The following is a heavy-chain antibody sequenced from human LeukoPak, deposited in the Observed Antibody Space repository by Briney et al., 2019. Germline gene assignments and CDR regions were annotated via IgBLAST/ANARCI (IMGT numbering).Heavy chain of an antibody. V-gene: IGHV3-23*01. J-gene: IGHJ6*03. Sequence: GGTLRLSCAASGFTSSSYGMSWVRQAPGKGLEWVSAICGSGGCTYYADSVKGRFTISRDNSKNTLYLQMNSLSAEDTAVYYCAKGGGYDSGYYYMDVWGKGTTVTISS. CDR2: ICGSGGCT. CDR3: AKGGGYDSGYYYMDV. D-gene: IGHD3-22*01. CDR1: GFTSSSYG.